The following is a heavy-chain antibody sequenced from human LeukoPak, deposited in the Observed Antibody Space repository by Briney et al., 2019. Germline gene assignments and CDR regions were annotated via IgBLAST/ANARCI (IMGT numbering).Heavy chain of an antibody. CDR2: IKQDGSDQ. Sequence: GGSLRLSCAASGFTFSSNWMSWVRQAPGKGLEWVANIKQDGSDQYYVDSVKGRFTISRDNAKNSLYPQMNSLRAEDTAVYYCARDARSDCSGGSCFSWFNPWGQGTLVTVSS. J-gene: IGHJ5*02. D-gene: IGHD2-15*01. CDR3: ARDARSDCSGGSCFSWFNP. V-gene: IGHV3-7*05. CDR1: GFTFSSNW.